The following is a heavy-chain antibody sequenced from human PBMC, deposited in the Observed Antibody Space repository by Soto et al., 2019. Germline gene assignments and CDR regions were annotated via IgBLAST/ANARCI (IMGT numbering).Heavy chain of an antibody. J-gene: IGHJ5*02. CDR1: GGTVSSYS. Sequence: QVQLVQSGAEVKKPGSSVRVSCKSSGGTVSSYSLSWLRKAPGQGLERVGGILPLRQIPKYAQKFQGRVTISVDKSTNTGDMDLTRLTSEDTAVYACAGPIYGVRFVEWLPFDGWGQGTLVTVTS. CDR2: ILPLRQIP. CDR3: AGPIYGVRFVEWLPFDG. V-gene: IGHV1-69*09. D-gene: IGHD3-3*01.